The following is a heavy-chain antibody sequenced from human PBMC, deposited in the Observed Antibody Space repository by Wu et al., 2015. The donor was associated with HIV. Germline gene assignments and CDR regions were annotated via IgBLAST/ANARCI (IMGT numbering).Heavy chain of an antibody. J-gene: IGHJ4*02. D-gene: IGHD6-19*01. CDR1: GYTFTDYY. Sequence: LEQSGTEVKKFGTSLTMSCRTSGYTFTDYYIHWVRQAPGQGLEWMGWISAYNGNTNYAQKLQGRVTMTTDTSISTANMELSSLRSEDTAVYYCARQRAYTSGWYILDNWGQGTLVTVSS. V-gene: IGHV1-18*04. CDR2: ISAYNGNT. CDR3: ARQRAYTSGWYILDN.